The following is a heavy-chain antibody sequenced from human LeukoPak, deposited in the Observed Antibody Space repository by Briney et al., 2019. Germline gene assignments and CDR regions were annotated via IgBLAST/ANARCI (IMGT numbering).Heavy chain of an antibody. CDR3: ARDPVVASTNWFDP. J-gene: IGHJ5*02. CDR2: IIPIFGTA. V-gene: IGHV1-69*05. Sequence: EASVKVSCKASGGTFSSYAISWVRQAPGQGLEWMGGIIPIFGTANYAQKFQGRVTITTDESTSTAYMELSSLRSEDTAVYYCARDPVVASTNWFDPWGQGTLVTVSS. D-gene: IGHD5-12*01. CDR1: GGTFSSYA.